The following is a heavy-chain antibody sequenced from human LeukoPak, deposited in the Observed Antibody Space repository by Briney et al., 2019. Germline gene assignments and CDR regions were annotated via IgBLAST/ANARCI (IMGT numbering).Heavy chain of an antibody. CDR1: GYAFASYW. CDR3: ARQEYCSGGSCYTWFDS. D-gene: IGHD2-15*01. V-gene: IGHV5-51*01. Sequence: GESLKISCRVSGYAFASYWIGWVRQVPGKGLEWMGIIYPADSDIRYSPSFQGQVTISADKSINTAYLQWSSLKASDTAMYYCARQEYCSGGSCYTWFDSWGQGTLVTVSS. CDR2: IYPADSDI. J-gene: IGHJ5*01.